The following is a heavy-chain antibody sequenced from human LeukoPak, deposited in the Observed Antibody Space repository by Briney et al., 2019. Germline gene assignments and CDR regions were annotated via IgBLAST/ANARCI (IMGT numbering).Heavy chain of an antibody. CDR1: GGTFTSYY. J-gene: IGHJ3*02. D-gene: IGHD3-22*01. Sequence: ASVKVSRKASGGTFTSYYMHWVRQAPGQGLEWMGVINPSGGSTSYAQKFQGRVTMTRDTSTSTVYMELSSLRSEDTAVYYCARVHPITMIVVDAFDIWGQGTMVTVSS. CDR3: ARVHPITMIVVDAFDI. CDR2: INPSGGST. V-gene: IGHV1-46*01.